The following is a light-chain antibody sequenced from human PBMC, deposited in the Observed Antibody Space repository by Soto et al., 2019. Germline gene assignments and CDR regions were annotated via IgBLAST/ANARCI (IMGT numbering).Light chain of an antibody. CDR1: QSVGSN. V-gene: IGKV3-15*01. Sequence: EIVMTQSPATLSVSPGERPNLSCRASQSVGSNLAWCQQKPGQAPRLLIYGASTRATGIPARFSGSGSGTEFTLTISSLQSEDFAFYYCHQYNNWPPITFGQGTRLEI. CDR3: HQYNNWPPIT. J-gene: IGKJ5*01. CDR2: GAS.